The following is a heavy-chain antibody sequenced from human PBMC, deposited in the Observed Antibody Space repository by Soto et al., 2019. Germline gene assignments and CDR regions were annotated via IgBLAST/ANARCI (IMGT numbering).Heavy chain of an antibody. J-gene: IGHJ5*02. CDR1: GFTFSGYS. CDR2: ISSSSSTI. D-gene: IGHD3-3*01. CDR3: AGNDFRSTTT. V-gene: IGHV3-48*02. Sequence: PGGSLRLSCAASGFTFSGYSMNWVRQAPGKGLEWVSYISSSSSTIYYADSVKGRFTISRDNAKNSLYLQMNSLRDEDTAVYYCAGNDFRSTTTWGQGTLVTVSS.